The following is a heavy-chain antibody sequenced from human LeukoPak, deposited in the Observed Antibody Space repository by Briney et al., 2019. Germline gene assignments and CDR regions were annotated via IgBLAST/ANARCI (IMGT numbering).Heavy chain of an antibody. CDR1: GFTFSSYG. CDR3: ARDDDPIAVAGTFDY. V-gene: IGHV3-33*01. Sequence: PGGSLRLSCAASGFTFSSYGMHWVRQAPGKGLDWVTVIWYGGSNKYYADSVKGRFTISRDNSKNTLYLQMNSLRAEDTAVYYCARDDDPIAVAGTFDYWGQGTLVTVSS. CDR2: IWYGGSNK. J-gene: IGHJ4*02. D-gene: IGHD6-19*01.